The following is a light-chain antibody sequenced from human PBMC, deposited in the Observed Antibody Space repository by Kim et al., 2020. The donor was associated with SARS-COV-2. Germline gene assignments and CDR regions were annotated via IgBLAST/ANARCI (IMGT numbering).Light chain of an antibody. CDR1: QSVSSY. CDR3: QQRSNWPPYT. Sequence: SPGERATLSCRASQSVSSYLAWNQQKPGQAPRLLIYDASNRATGIPARFSGSGSGTDFTLTISSLEPEDFAVYYCQQRSNWPPYTFGQGTKLEI. V-gene: IGKV3-11*01. CDR2: DAS. J-gene: IGKJ2*01.